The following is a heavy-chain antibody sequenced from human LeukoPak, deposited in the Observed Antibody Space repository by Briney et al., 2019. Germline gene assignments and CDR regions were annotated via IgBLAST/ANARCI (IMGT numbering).Heavy chain of an antibody. CDR1: GGSFSGYY. Sequence: SETLSLTCGVYGGSFSGYYWSWIRQPPGKGLEWIGEILHDGSTNYNPSLKSRVTISVDTSKNQFSLKLNSVTAADTAVYYCARPITMVRGALGYWGQGTLVTVSS. D-gene: IGHD3-10*01. J-gene: IGHJ4*02. CDR2: ILHDGST. CDR3: ARPITMVRGALGY. V-gene: IGHV4-34*12.